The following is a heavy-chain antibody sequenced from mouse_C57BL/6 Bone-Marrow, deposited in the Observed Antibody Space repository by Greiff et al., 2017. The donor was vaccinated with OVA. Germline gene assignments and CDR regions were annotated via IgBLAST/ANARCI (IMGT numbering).Heavy chain of an antibody. CDR3: ARREGSNYWYFDV. V-gene: IGHV3-8*01. D-gene: IGHD2-5*01. J-gene: IGHJ1*03. CDR1: GYSITSDY. CDR2: ISYSGST. Sequence: EVKLVESGPGLAKPSQTLSLTCSVTGYSITSDYWNWIRKFPGNKLEYMGYISYSGSTYYNPSLKSRISITRDTSKNQYYLQLNSVTTEDTATYYCARREGSNYWYFDVWGTGTTVTGSS.